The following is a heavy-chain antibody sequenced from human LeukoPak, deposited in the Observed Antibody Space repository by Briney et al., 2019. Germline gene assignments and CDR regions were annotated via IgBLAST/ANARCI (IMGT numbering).Heavy chain of an antibody. V-gene: IGHV1-2*02. D-gene: IGHD2-2*01. CDR1: GYTFTGYY. Sequence: SVKVSCKASGYTFTGYYMHWVRQAPGQGLEWMGLINPNSGGTNYAQKFQGRVTMTRDTSISTAHMELSRLRSDDTAVYYCARDIVVVPAAMLGDYYGMDVGGQGTTVTVSS. CDR3: ARDIVVVPAAMLGDYYGMDV. CDR2: INPNSGGT. J-gene: IGHJ6*02.